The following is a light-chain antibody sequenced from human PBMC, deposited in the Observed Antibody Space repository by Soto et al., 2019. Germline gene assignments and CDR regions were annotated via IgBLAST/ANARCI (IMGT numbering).Light chain of an antibody. J-gene: IGKJ2*01. Sequence: DIVMTQSPDSLAVSLGERATINCRFSQTVLYSSNNKNHLAWYQQKPGQPPKLLIYWASTRESGVPDRFSGSGSGTDFTLTISSLQAEDVAVYYCQQYYTTPYTFGQGTKLEI. CDR1: QTVLYSSNNKNH. V-gene: IGKV4-1*01. CDR3: QQYYTTPYT. CDR2: WAS.